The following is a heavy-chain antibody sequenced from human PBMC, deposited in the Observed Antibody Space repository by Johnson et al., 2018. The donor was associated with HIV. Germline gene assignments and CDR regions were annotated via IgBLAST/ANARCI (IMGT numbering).Heavy chain of an antibody. CDR2: IWYDGSNK. CDR3: ATLPPGPAANAFDI. V-gene: IGHV3-33*01. Sequence: VHLVESGGGVVQPGGSLRLSCAASGFSFSGYGMHWVRQAPGKGLEWVAVIWYDGSNKYYADSVKGRFTISRDNSKNTLYLQMNSLRAEDTAVYYCATLPPGPAANAFDIWGQGTMVTVSS. D-gene: IGHD2-2*01. J-gene: IGHJ3*02. CDR1: GFSFSGYG.